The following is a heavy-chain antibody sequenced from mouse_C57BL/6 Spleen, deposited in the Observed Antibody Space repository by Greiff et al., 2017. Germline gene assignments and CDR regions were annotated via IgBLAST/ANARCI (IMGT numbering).Heavy chain of an antibody. V-gene: IGHV5-17*01. CDR2: ISSGSSTI. J-gene: IGHJ4*01. CDR3: ARIRNDYAMDY. Sequence: EVQLVESGGGLVKPGGSLKLSCAASGFTFSDYGMHWVRQAPEKGLEWVAYISSGSSTIYYADTVKGRFTISRDNAKNTLFLQMTSVRSEDTAMYYCARIRNDYAMDYWGQGTSVTVSS. CDR1: GFTFSDYG.